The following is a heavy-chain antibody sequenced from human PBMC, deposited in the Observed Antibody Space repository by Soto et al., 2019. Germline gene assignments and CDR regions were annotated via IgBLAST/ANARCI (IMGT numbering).Heavy chain of an antibody. Sequence: SGPTLVNPTQTLTLTCTFSGFSFTTAGVAVGWIRQTPGGALEWLTLIYYNDDRRFSPSLKTRLTIAGDTSKNQVVLSLTNVDQGXTENYVCEHSDGGYGSIYFDIWGHGIPVTVSS. J-gene: IGHJ4*01. D-gene: IGHD5-12*01. V-gene: IGHV2-5*01. CDR3: EHSDGGYGSIYFDI. CDR1: GFSFTTAGVA. CDR2: IYYNDDR.